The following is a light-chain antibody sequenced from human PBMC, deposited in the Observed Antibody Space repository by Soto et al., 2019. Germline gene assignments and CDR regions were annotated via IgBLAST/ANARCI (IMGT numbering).Light chain of an antibody. Sequence: QSALTQPASVSGSPGQSITISCTGTSSDVGSYNLVSWYQHHPGKAPKLMIYEGSKRPSGVSNRFSGSKSGNTASLTISGLRAEDEADYYCCSYVGSSTLVFGGGTKLTVL. CDR1: SSDVGSYNL. CDR3: CSYVGSSTLV. J-gene: IGLJ2*01. CDR2: EGS. V-gene: IGLV2-23*01.